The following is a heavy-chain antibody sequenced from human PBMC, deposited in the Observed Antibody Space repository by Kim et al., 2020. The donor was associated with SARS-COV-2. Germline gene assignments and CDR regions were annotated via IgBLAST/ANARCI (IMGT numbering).Heavy chain of an antibody. CDR1: GGSLSGYQ. D-gene: IGHD6-13*01. Sequence: SETLSLTCAVYGGSLSGYQWSWIRLPPGKGLEWVGEIGHSGSTNYNPSLVSRVTVSLDTSKNQVSLKLTSVTAADTAVYYCARRLAAAGFWYFDLWGRGALVAGPS. J-gene: IGHJ2*01. CDR2: IGHSGST. V-gene: IGHV4-34*01. CDR3: ARRLAAAGFWYFDL.